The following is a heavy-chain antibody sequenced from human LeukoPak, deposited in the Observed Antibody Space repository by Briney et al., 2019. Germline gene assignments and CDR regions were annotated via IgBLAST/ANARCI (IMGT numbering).Heavy chain of an antibody. CDR1: GLTFSNYW. CDR2: INLDGSQK. J-gene: IGHJ4*02. Sequence: GGSLRLSWAASGLTFSNYWMAWVRQAPGKGPEWVANINLDGSQKYYVDSVKGRFTISRDNAENSLYLQMNSLRAEDTALYYCARKRPNYFDYWGQGTLVTVSS. V-gene: IGHV3-7*01. CDR3: ARKRPNYFDY.